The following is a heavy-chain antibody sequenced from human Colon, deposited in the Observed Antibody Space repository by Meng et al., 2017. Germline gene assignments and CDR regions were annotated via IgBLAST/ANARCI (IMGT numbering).Heavy chain of an antibody. J-gene: IGHJ4*02. Sequence: QLPLQAPGPGLVKPSETLSLTCTVSGGSISSNGYYWDWVRQPPGKGLEWIGAIYHSGSTSYNPSLQSRVTMFVDTSKNQFSLMLTSVTATDTAVYYCARRRGGSGRDCWGQGTLVTVSS. CDR3: ARRRGGSGRDC. CDR2: IYHSGST. V-gene: IGHV4-39*01. D-gene: IGHD3-10*01. CDR1: GGSISSNGYY.